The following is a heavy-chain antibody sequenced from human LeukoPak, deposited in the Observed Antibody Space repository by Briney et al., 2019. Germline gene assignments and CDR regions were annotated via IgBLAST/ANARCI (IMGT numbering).Heavy chain of an antibody. D-gene: IGHD3-16*02. CDR1: GYTFTSYY. Sequence: GASVKVSCKASGYTFTSYYMRWVRQAPGQGLEWMGWINPNSGGTNYAQKFQGRVTMTRDTSISTAYMELSRLRSDDTAVYYCARERLEGYRSAVGRSFDYWGQGTLVTVSS. CDR2: INPNSGGT. CDR3: ARERLEGYRSAVGRSFDY. J-gene: IGHJ4*02. V-gene: IGHV1-2*02.